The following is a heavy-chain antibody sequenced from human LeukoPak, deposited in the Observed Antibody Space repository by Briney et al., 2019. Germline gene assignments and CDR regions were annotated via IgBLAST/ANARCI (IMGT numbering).Heavy chain of an antibody. CDR1: GFTFSSYS. CDR3: ARDPSSSGWGGYFDY. J-gene: IGHJ4*02. CDR2: ISSSSSTI. D-gene: IGHD6-19*01. Sequence: GGSLRLSCAASGFTFSSYSMNWVRQAPGKGLEWVSYISSSSSTIYYADSVKGRFTISRDNSRNTLYLQMNSLRAEDTAVYYCARDPSSSGWGGYFDYWGQGTLVTVSS. V-gene: IGHV3-48*01.